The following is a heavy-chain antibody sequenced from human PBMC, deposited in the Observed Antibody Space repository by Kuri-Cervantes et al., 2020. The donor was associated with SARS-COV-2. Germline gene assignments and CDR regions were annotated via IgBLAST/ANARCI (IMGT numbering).Heavy chain of an antibody. CDR2: IYYSGST. D-gene: IGHD3-22*01. Sequence: GSLRLSCTVSGGSISSYYWSWIRQPPGKGLEWIGYIYYSGSTNYNPSLKSRVTISVDTSKNQFSLKLSSVTAADTAVYYCAGAYYYDSSGYYYGRPFQHWGQGTLVTVSS. CDR3: AGAYYYDSSGYYYGRPFQH. CDR1: GGSISSYY. V-gene: IGHV4-59*01. J-gene: IGHJ1*01.